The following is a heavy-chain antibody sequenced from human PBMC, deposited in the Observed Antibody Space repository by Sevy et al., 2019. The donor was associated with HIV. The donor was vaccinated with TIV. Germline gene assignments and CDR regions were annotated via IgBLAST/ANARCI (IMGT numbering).Heavy chain of an antibody. CDR3: XXXXXXXXXXLRDQIDN. Sequence: GGSLRLSCSASGFTFKNYGMFWFRQAPGKGLEWVAFILYDGSEKYYADSVKGRFTISRDNSKDTLYLQMNSLRREDXXXXXXXXXXXXXXXXLRDQIDNWGQGTLVTVSS. J-gene: IGHJ4*02. V-gene: IGHV3-30*03. CDR1: GFTFKNYG. CDR2: ILYDGSEK. D-gene: IGHD2-2*01.